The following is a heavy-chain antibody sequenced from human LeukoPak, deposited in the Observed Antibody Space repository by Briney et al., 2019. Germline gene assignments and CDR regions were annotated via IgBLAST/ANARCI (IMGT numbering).Heavy chain of an antibody. J-gene: IGHJ4*02. D-gene: IGHD6-19*01. Sequence: GGSLRLSCAASGFTFSNYWMTWVRQAPGKGLEWVANIKQDGSEKYYVDSVKGRFTISRDNAKNSLYLQMNSLRAEDTAVYYCARDTDSSGWYAAFDYWGQGTLVTVSS. CDR1: GFTFSNYW. CDR2: IKQDGSEK. V-gene: IGHV3-7*01. CDR3: ARDTDSSGWYAAFDY.